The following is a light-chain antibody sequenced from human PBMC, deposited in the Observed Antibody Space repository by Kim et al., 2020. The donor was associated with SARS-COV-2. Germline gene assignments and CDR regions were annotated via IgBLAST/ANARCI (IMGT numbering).Light chain of an antibody. CDR3: QSYDSTLTGVV. J-gene: IGLJ2*01. V-gene: IGLV1-40*01. CDR1: NSNIGAGYE. Sequence: QRVTICCTGSNSNIGAGYEVHWYQHLPGTAPKLLIYGNSNRPSGVPDRFSGSKSGTSASLAITGLQAEDEADYYCQSYDSTLTGVVFGGGTQLTVL. CDR2: GNS.